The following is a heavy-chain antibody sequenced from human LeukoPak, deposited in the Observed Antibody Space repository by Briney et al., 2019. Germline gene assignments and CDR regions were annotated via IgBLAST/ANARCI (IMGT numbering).Heavy chain of an antibody. D-gene: IGHD1-26*01. CDR1: GFTFSSYG. CDR2: IWYDGSNK. V-gene: IGHV3-33*01. CDR3: ARDIVGATTWFDP. Sequence: GGSLRLSCAASGFTFSSYGMHWVRQAPGKGLEWVAVIWYDGSNKYYADSVKGRFTISRDNAKNSLYLQMNSLRAEDTAVYYCARDIVGATTWFDPWGQGTLVTVSS. J-gene: IGHJ5*02.